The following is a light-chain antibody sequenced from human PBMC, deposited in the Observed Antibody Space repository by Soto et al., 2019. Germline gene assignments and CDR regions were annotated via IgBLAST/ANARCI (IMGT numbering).Light chain of an antibody. CDR3: QQRSNWHPIT. CDR2: GAV. CDR1: QPLNENQ. Sequence: EVVLTQPPDTLSLSAGERAPIPCEASQPLNENQLASYQKKPGQPPRLVIYGAVSSATGGSDRCRGGGSGGDVALTISRLDTEDFAVYYCQQRSNWHPITFGQGTRLEIK. V-gene: IGKV3D-20*02. J-gene: IGKJ5*01.